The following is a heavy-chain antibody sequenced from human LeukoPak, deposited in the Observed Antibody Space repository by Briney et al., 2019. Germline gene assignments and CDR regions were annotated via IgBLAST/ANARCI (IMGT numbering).Heavy chain of an antibody. J-gene: IGHJ4*02. Sequence: PSETLSLTCAVYGGSFSGYYWSWIRQPPGKGLEWIGEINHSGSTNYNPSLKSRVTISVDTSKNQFSLKLSSVTAADTAVYYCARVNGFGVVTRVRGQGTLVTVSS. CDR2: INHSGST. D-gene: IGHD3-3*01. CDR3: ARVNGFGVVTRV. V-gene: IGHV4-34*01. CDR1: GGSFSGYY.